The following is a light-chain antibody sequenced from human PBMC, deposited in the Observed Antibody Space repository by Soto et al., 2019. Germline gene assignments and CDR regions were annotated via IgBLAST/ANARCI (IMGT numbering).Light chain of an antibody. J-gene: IGKJ1*01. CDR2: DAS. CDR3: QQYNSYSRT. V-gene: IGKV1-5*01. Sequence: IQMTQSPASLSACVGDRGTITCRASQSISSYLNWYQQKPGKAPKLLIYDASSLESGVPSRFSGSGSGTEFTLTISSLQPDDFATYYCQQYNSYSRTFGQGTKVDIK. CDR1: QSISSY.